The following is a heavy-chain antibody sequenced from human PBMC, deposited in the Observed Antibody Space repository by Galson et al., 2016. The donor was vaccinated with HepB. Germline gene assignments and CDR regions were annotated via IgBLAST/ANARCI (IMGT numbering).Heavy chain of an antibody. V-gene: IGHV3-23*01. Sequence: SLRPSCAASGFTFSSYAMTWVRQAPGKGLDWVSAIGGSGGSTYQADSVKGRCTISRDNSKNTLYPQMKSLRAEDTAIYYCARERTKLEFDPWGQGTLVTVSS. D-gene: IGHD1-1*01. CDR2: IGGSGGST. CDR1: GFTFSSYA. CDR3: ARERTKLEFDP. J-gene: IGHJ5*02.